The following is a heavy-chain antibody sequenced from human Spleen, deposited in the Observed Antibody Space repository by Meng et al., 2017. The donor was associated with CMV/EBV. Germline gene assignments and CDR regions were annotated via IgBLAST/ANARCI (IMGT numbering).Heavy chain of an antibody. CDR2: IYAGGST. V-gene: IGHV3-66*02. J-gene: IGHJ4*02. CDR1: GFSVSSSY. CDR3: ARESSDSWDQKIEY. D-gene: IGHD6-13*01. Sequence: GGSLRLSCAVSGFSVSSSYMMWVRQGPGKGLEWVSIIYAGGSTYYADSVKGRFTIARDSAKNTLHLQMSSLRTEDTALYYCARESSDSWDQKIEYWGQGTLVTVSS.